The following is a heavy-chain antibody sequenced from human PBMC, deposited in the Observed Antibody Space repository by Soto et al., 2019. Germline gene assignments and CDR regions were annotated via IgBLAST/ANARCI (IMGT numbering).Heavy chain of an antibody. Sequence: GGSLRLSCAASGFTFSSYGMHWVRQAPGKGLEWVAVISYDGSNKYYADSVKGRLTISRDNSKHTLYLQMNSLRAEDTAVYYCAKVGGSCYEPCDDYYYYYGMDVWGQGTTVTVSS. CDR2: ISYDGSNK. CDR3: AKVGGSCYEPCDDYYYYYGMDV. V-gene: IGHV3-30*18. J-gene: IGHJ6*02. CDR1: GFTFSSYG. D-gene: IGHD2-15*01.